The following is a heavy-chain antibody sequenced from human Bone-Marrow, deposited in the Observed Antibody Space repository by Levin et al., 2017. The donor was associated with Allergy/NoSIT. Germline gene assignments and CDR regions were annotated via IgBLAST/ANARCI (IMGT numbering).Heavy chain of an antibody. V-gene: IGHV3-73*01. D-gene: IGHD4-17*01. CDR2: IRNKANTYAT. CDR3: ARVYGDYGDAFDL. J-gene: IGHJ3*01. Sequence: GESLKISCAASGFTFSGSAVHWVRQASGKGLEWVGRIRNKANTYATEYAASVKGRFSISRDDSKNTAYLQMNSLKTEDTAVYYCARVYGDYGDAFDLWGQGTMVIVSS. CDR1: GFTFSGSA.